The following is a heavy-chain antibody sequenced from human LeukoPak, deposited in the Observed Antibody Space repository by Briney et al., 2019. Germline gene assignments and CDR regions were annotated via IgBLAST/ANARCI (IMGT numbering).Heavy chain of an antibody. CDR1: GFTFSNYS. CDR3: ARRRVTVVRGVDITSYYFDY. V-gene: IGHV3-21*04. J-gene: IGHJ4*02. D-gene: IGHD3-10*01. Sequence: GGSLRLSCAASGFTFSNYSMNWVRQAPGKGLEWVSSITSGSRYIYYADPVKGRFTISRDNAKNSRYLQMNSLRAEDTALYYCARRRVTVVRGVDITSYYFDYWGQGTLVTVSS. CDR2: ITSGSRYI.